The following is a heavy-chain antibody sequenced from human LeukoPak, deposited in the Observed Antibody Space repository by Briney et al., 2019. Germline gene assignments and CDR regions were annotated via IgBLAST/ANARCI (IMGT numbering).Heavy chain of an antibody. V-gene: IGHV1-69*05. CDR2: IFGTA. D-gene: IGHD2-2*02. Sequence: IFGTANYAQKFQGRVTITTDESTSTAYMELSSLRSEDTAVYYCARQGADCSSTSCYTHFDYWGQGTLVTVSS. CDR3: ARQGADCSSTSCYTHFDY. J-gene: IGHJ4*02.